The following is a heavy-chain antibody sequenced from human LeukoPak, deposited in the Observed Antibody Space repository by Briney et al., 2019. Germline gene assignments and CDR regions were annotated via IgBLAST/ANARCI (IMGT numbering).Heavy chain of an antibody. Sequence: GASVKVSCKASGYTFTSYGISWVRQAPGQGLEWMGWISAYNGNTNYAQKLQGRVTMTTDTSTSKAYMELRSLRSDDTAVYYCARNVVGDCSSTSCYTDYWGQGTLVTVSS. V-gene: IGHV1-18*01. CDR3: ARNVVGDCSSTSCYTDY. J-gene: IGHJ4*02. D-gene: IGHD2-2*02. CDR2: ISAYNGNT. CDR1: GYTFTSYG.